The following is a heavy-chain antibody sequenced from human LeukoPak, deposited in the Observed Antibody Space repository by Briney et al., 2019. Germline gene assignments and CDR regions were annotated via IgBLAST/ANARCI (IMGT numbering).Heavy chain of an antibody. V-gene: IGHV4-34*01. CDR3: ARRTYSAAYWKHFDY. CDR1: GGSFSGYY. J-gene: IGHJ4*02. D-gene: IGHD1-1*01. CDR2: INESGST. Sequence: PSETLSLTCAVYGGSFSGYYWSWIRQPPGKGLEWIGEINESGSTNYNPSLKSRVTISVDTSKNQFSLKLSSVTAADTAVYFCARRTYSAAYWKHFDYWGQGTLVTVSS.